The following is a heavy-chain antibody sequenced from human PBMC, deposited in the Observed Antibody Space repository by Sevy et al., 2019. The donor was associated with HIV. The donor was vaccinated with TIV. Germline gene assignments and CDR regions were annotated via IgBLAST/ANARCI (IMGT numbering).Heavy chain of an antibody. CDR3: ARDGRFVAVAVDDPPNGGMDV. CDR1: GYSISSGYY. V-gene: IGHV4-38-2*02. J-gene: IGHJ6*02. CDR2: IYHSGST. Sequence: SETLSLTCTVSGYSISSGYYWGWIRQPPGKGLEWIGSIYHSGSTYYNPSLKSRVTISVDTSKDQFSLKLSSVTAADTAGYYCARDGRFVAVAVDDPPNGGMDVWGQGTTVTVSS. D-gene: IGHD6-19*01.